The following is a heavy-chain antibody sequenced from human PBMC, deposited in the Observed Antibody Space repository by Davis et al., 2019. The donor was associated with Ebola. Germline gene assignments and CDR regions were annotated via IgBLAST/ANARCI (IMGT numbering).Heavy chain of an antibody. CDR1: GFTFSSYS. CDR3: ARGRGVGIGANWFDP. V-gene: IGHV3-48*02. CDR2: ISSSSSTI. J-gene: IGHJ5*02. Sequence: GGSLRLSCAASGFTFSSYSMNWVRQAPGKGLEWVSYISSSSSTIYYADSVKGRFTISRDNAKNSLYLQMNSLRDEDTAVYYCARGRGVGIGANWFDPWGQGTLVTVSS. D-gene: IGHD4/OR15-4a*01.